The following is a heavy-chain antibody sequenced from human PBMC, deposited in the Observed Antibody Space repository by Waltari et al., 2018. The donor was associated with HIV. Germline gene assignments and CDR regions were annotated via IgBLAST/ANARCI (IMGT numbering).Heavy chain of an antibody. V-gene: IGHV1-2*04. Sequence: QVHLVQSGAEVKKPGASVKVSCTASGYSFLDNYIHWVRRAPGQGLEWVGGIKPRSGDTKSAQKFQGWVTLTRDTSVNTAYMEVNRLRSADTAVYYCARWAGTTNGLDSWGRGTLITVFS. D-gene: IGHD2-8*01. CDR2: IKPRSGDT. J-gene: IGHJ4*02. CDR1: GYSFLDNY. CDR3: ARWAGTTNGLDS.